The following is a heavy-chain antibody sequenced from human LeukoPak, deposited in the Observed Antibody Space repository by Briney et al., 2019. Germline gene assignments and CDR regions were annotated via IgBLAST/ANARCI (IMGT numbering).Heavy chain of an antibody. J-gene: IGHJ6*03. CDR3: ARHHGGGIAARGDLAYYYMDV. CDR1: GYSFTSYW. CDR2: IYPGDSDT. D-gene: IGHD6-6*01. V-gene: IGHV5-51*01. Sequence: GESLKISCKGSGYSFTSYWIGWVRQMPGKGLEWMGIIYPGDSDTRYSPSFQGQVTISADKSISTAYLQWSSLKASDTAMYYCARHHGGGIAARGDLAYYYMDVWGKGTTVTVSS.